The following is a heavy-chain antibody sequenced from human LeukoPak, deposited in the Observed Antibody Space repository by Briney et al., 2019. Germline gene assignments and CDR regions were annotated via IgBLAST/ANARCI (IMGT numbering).Heavy chain of an antibody. CDR1: GYTFSSYD. CDR2: ISHYNGKT. V-gene: IGHV1-18*01. CDR3: ARGENGQVDY. Sequence: ASVKVSCKASGYTFSSYDIAWVRQAPGQGLEWMGWISHYNGKTNYAQKFQGRVTMTTDTSTSTDYMELRSLRSDDTAVYYCARGENGQVDYWGQGTLVIVSS. J-gene: IGHJ4*02.